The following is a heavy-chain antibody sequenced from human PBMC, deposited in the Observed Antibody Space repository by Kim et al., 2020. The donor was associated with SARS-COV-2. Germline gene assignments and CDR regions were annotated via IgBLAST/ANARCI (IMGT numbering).Heavy chain of an antibody. V-gene: IGHV3-48*03. J-gene: IGHJ4*02. CDR3: ARPWGDWYFDY. Sequence: GGSLRLSCAASGFTFSSYEMNWVRQAPGKGLEWVSYISGSGGTMYYADSVKGRFSISRDNAKNSLYLQMNSLRAEDTAVYYCARPWGDWYFDYWGQGTLVTVSS. D-gene: IGHD3-16*01. CDR2: ISGSGGTM. CDR1: GFTFSSYE.